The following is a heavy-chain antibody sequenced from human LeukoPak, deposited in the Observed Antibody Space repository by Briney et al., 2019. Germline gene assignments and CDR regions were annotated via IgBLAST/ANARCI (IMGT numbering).Heavy chain of an antibody. CDR3: ARGRPHLLPDS. D-gene: IGHD2-15*01. CDR2: VDSDGGGT. V-gene: IGHV3-74*01. J-gene: IGHJ4*02. Sequence: GGSLRLSYAASGFTFNKHWIHWVRQAPGKGLVWVSRVDSDGGGTTFVDSVKGRFTISRDNAKNTVYLQMSSLRVEDTAVYYCARGRPHLLPDSWGQGTLVTVSS. CDR1: GFTFNKHW.